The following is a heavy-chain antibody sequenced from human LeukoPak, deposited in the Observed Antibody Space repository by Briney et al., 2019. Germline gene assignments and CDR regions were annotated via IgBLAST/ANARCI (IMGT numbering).Heavy chain of an antibody. Sequence: SETLSLTCAVSVYSISIGYYWGWIRQPPGKGLEWIGSIYHSGSTYYNPSLKRLATTSVDTKNNQFFQMISPVAAADTAEYCTTIRRYGSGSYVWFDPWGQGTLVSVSS. V-gene: IGHV4-38-2*01. J-gene: IGHJ5*02. CDR1: VYSISIGYY. D-gene: IGHD3-10*01. CDR2: IYHSGST. CDR3: TIRRYGSGSYVWFDP.